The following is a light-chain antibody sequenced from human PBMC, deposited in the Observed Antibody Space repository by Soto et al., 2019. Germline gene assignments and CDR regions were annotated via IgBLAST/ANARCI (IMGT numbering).Light chain of an antibody. CDR3: QQFDDSQWT. V-gene: IGKV3-15*01. CDR2: GAS. CDR1: QSVSSN. J-gene: IGKJ1*01. Sequence: EIVMTQSPATLSVSPGERATLSCRASQSVSSNLAWYQQKPGQAPRLLIYGASTRATGIPARFSGSGSGTEFTLTISSLQSEDFAVYYCQQFDDSQWTFGQGTKVEIK.